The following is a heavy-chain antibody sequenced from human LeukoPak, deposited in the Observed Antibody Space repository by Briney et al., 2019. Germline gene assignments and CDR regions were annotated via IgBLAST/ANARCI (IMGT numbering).Heavy chain of an antibody. CDR3: ARSYRYCSSTSCYTYGY. Sequence: SETLSLTCTVSGGSITIYYWSWIRQPPGKGLEWIGYIYYSGSTNYNPSLKSRVTISVDTSKNQFSLKLSSVTAADTAVYYCARSYRYCSSTSCYTYGYWGQGTLVTVSS. D-gene: IGHD2-2*02. V-gene: IGHV4-59*01. J-gene: IGHJ4*02. CDR1: GGSITIYY. CDR2: IYYSGST.